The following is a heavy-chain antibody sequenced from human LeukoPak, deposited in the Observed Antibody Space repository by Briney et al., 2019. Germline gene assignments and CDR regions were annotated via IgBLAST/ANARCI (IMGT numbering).Heavy chain of an antibody. CDR3: AKLDFYGSGSPLGF. V-gene: IGHV4-59*08. J-gene: IGHJ4*02. CDR1: GGSISSYY. CDR2: IYYSGST. D-gene: IGHD3-10*01. Sequence: KPSETLSLTCTVSGGSISSYYWGWIRQPPGKGLEWIGYIYYSGSTNYNPSLKSRVTISVDTSKNQFSLKLSSVTAADTAVYYCAKLDFYGSGSPLGFWGQGTLVTVSS.